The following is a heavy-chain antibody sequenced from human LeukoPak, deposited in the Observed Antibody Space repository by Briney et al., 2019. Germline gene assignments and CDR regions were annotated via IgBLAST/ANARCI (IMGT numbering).Heavy chain of an antibody. V-gene: IGHV4-31*03. CDR1: GGSISSGGYY. CDR2: IYYSGST. Sequence: PSETLSLTCTVSGGSISSGGYYWSWIRQHPGKGLEWIGYIYYSGSTYYNPSLKSRVTISVDTSKNQFSLKLSSVTAADTAVYFCARVFFYYFDYWGQGTLVTVSS. CDR3: ARVFFYYFDY. J-gene: IGHJ4*02. D-gene: IGHD2-21*01.